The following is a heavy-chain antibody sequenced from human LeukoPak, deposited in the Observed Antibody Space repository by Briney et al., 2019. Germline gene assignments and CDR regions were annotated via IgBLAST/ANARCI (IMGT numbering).Heavy chain of an antibody. CDR1: GASISSSTDY. D-gene: IGHD1-14*01. J-gene: IGHJ4*02. CDR3: ARDPVGPNQSDY. CDR2: IYYSGNT. Sequence: SETLSLTCTVSGASISSSTDYWGWIRQPPGKGLEWIANIYYSGNTYYNPSLKSRVTISVDTSRNQFSLKLSSVTAADTAVYYCARDPVGPNQSDYWGQGTLVTVSS. V-gene: IGHV4-39*07.